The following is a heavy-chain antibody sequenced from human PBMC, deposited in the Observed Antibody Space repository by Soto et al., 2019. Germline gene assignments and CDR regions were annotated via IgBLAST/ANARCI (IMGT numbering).Heavy chain of an antibody. CDR1: GFTYSSYA. J-gene: IGHJ4*02. D-gene: IGHD6-19*01. CDR2: ISGTGAVT. CDR3: ARLKDGAGTDY. V-gene: IGHV3-23*01. Sequence: GGSLRLSCAPSGFTYSSYAMSWVRQASGKGLEWVSSISGTGAVTYHADSVRGRLTISRDNSKNTLFLQMNGLRADDTAMYYCARLKDGAGTDYWGLGTLVTVSS.